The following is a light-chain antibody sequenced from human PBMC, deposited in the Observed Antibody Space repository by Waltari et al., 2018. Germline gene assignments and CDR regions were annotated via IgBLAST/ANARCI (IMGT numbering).Light chain of an antibody. CDR2: KAS. CDR1: QSISDW. J-gene: IGKJ2*01. V-gene: IGKV1-5*03. CDR3: QRYHSSPYT. Sequence: DIQVTQSPSTLSASVGDRVTITCRASQSISDWLAWYQQKPGKAPKLLISKASNLESGVPSRFSGSGSGTEFTLTISSLQPDDFATYYCQRYHSSPYTFGQGSKLEIK.